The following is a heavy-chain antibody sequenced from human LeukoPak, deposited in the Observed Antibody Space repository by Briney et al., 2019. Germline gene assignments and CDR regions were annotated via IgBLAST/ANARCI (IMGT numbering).Heavy chain of an antibody. J-gene: IGHJ4*02. V-gene: IGHV4-39*07. Sequence: KPSETLSLTCTVSGGSISSSSYYWGWIRQPPGKGLEWIGRIYTSGSTNYNPSLKSRVTISVDTSKNQFSLKLSSVTAADTAVYYCARDHYYDSSGYYVGLGFDYWGQGTLVTVSS. CDR2: IYTSGST. CDR3: ARDHYYDSSGYYVGLGFDY. CDR1: GGSISSSSYY. D-gene: IGHD3-22*01.